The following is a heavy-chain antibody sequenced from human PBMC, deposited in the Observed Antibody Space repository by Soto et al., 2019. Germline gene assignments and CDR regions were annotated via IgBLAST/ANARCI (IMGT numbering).Heavy chain of an antibody. CDR3: ARDLKSRITMVRGVIIEASDGMDV. D-gene: IGHD3-10*01. J-gene: IGHJ6*02. CDR1: GFTFSSYA. V-gene: IGHV3-30-3*01. CDR2: ISYDGSNK. Sequence: PGGSLRLSCAASGFTFSSYAMHWVRQAPGKGLEGVAVISYDGSNKYYADSVKGRFTTSRDNSKNTLYLQMNSLRAEDTAVYYCARDLKSRITMVRGVIIEASDGMDVWGQGTTVTVSS.